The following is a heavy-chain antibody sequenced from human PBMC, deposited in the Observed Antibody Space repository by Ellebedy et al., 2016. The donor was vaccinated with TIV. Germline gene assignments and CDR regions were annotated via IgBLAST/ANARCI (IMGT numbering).Heavy chain of an antibody. CDR2: ISSDAITT. V-gene: IGHV3-48*03. D-gene: IGHD5-24*01. J-gene: IGHJ4*02. CDR3: ARDMGRWLQFLAY. CDR1: GFTFNNYN. Sequence: GESLKISCAASGFTFNNYNMIWVRQAPGTGLEWISYISSDAITTDYADSVKGRFTISRDNAKTSVYMQMNSLRVQDTAGYYCARDMGRWLQFLAYWGQGTLVTVSS.